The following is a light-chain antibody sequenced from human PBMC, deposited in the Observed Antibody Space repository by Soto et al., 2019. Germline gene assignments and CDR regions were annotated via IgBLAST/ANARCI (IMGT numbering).Light chain of an antibody. CDR2: EVS. J-gene: IGLJ1*01. CDR1: SSDVGSYNR. CDR3: SSFTSSSTYV. V-gene: IGLV2-18*02. Sequence: QSALTQPPSVSGSPGQSVAISCSGTSSDVGSYNRVSWYQQPPGTAPKLMIYEVSNWPSGVPDRFSGSKSGNTASLTISGLQAEDEADYYCSSFTSSSTYVFGTGTKLPS.